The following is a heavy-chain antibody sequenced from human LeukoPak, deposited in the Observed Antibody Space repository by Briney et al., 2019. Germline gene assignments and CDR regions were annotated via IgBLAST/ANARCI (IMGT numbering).Heavy chain of an antibody. V-gene: IGHV3-66*02. CDR1: GFTVSSNY. D-gene: IGHD2-21*01. CDR2: IYSGGST. CDR3: ASVGVVDWFDP. J-gene: IGHJ5*02. Sequence: GGSLRLSCAASGFTVSSNYMSWVRQAPGKGLEWVSVIYSGGSTYYADSVKGRFTISRDNSKNTLYLQMNSLRAEDTAVYYCASVGVVDWFDPWGHGTLVTVSS.